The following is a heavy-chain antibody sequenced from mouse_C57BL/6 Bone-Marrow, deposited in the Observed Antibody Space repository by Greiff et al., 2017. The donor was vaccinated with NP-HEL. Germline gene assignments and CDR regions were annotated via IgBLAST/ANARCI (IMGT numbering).Heavy chain of an antibody. CDR2: INPSTGGT. V-gene: IGHV1-42*01. Sequence: VQLKQSGPELVKPGASVKISCKASGYSFTGYYMNWVKQSPEKSLEWIGEINPSTGGTTYNQKFKAKATLTVDKSSSTAYMQLKSLTSEDSAVYYCARCDFYAMDYWGQGTSVTVSS. CDR1: GYSFTGYY. CDR3: ARCDFYAMDY. J-gene: IGHJ4*01.